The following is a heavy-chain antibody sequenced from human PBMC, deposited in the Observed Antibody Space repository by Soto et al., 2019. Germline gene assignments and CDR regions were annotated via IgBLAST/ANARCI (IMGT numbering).Heavy chain of an antibody. CDR1: GFTFSSYA. V-gene: IGHV3-23*01. J-gene: IGHJ4*02. Sequence: GGSLRLSCAASGFTFSSYAMSWVRQAPGKGLEWVSAISGTGGNTYSADSVKGRFTISRDNSKTTLYLQMNSLRAEDTAVYYCAINKGYSSGWGQGTLVTVSS. CDR3: AINKGYSSG. D-gene: IGHD6-19*01. CDR2: ISGTGGNT.